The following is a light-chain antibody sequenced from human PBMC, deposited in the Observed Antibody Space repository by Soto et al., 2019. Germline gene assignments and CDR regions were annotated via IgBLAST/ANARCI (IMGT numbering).Light chain of an antibody. CDR2: EDN. Sequence: NFMLTQPHSVSESPGKTVTISCTGSSGSIASNSVQWYQQRPGSAPTTVIYEDNQRPSGVPDRFSGSIDSSSNSASLTISGLKTEDEADYYCQSYDSSNQVVFGGGTKLTVL. CDR1: SGSIASNS. J-gene: IGLJ2*01. V-gene: IGLV6-57*02. CDR3: QSYDSSNQVV.